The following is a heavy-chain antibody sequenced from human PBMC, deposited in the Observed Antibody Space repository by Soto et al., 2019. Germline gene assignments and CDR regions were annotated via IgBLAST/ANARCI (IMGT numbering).Heavy chain of an antibody. J-gene: IGHJ6*04. CDR2: IIPLYGSV. Sequence: GAPVKVSCKASGATWKSYGISWDRQSPGQGLDWMGVIIPLYGSVNYAQKFQGRVSIPADKSTGTACMDLSSLRSEDTPVYSCGSVRVIWGSIPSHFGLWDKGTKVTVSS. D-gene: IGHD2-21*01. CDR1: GATWKSYG. V-gene: IGHV1-69*06. CDR3: GSVRVIWGSIPSHFGL.